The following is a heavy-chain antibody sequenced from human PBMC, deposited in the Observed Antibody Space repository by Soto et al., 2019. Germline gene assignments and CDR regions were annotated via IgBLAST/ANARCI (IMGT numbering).Heavy chain of an antibody. CDR3: ARALVPYYDSSGYLTQFDY. J-gene: IGHJ4*02. D-gene: IGHD3-22*01. Sequence: SVKVSCKASGGTFSSYTISWVRQAPGQGLEWMGRIIPILGIANYAQKFQGRVTITADKSTSTAYMELSSLRPEDTAVYYCARALVPYYDSSGYLTQFDYWGQGTLVTVSS. V-gene: IGHV1-69*02. CDR1: GGTFSSYT. CDR2: IIPILGIA.